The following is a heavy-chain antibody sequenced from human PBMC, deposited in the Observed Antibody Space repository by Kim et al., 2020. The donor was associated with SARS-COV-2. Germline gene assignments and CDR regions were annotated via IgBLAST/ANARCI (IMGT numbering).Heavy chain of an antibody. D-gene: IGHD2-15*01. Sequence: GGSLRLSCAASGFTFSSYAMHWVRQAPGKGLEWVAVISYDGSNKYYADSVKGRFTISRDNSKNTLYLQMNSLRAEDTAVYYCARGIGETVVVVAANWFDP. V-gene: IGHV3-30-3*01. J-gene: IGHJ5*02. CDR3: ARGIGETVVVVAANWFDP. CDR1: GFTFSSYA. CDR2: ISYDGSNK.